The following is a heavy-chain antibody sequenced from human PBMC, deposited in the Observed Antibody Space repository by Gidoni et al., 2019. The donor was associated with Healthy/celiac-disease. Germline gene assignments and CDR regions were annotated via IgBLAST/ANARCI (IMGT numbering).Heavy chain of an antibody. CDR2: IRSKAYGGTT. D-gene: IGHD5-12*01. V-gene: IGHV3-49*05. CDR1: GFTFGDYA. J-gene: IGHJ4*02. CDR3: TREVEMATILFDY. Sequence: EVQLVESGGGLVKPGRSLRLSCTASGFTFGDYAMSWFRQAPGKGLEWVGFIRSKAYGGTTEYAASVKGRFTISRDDSKSIAYLQMNSLKTEDTAVYYCTREVEMATILFDYWGQGTLVTVSS.